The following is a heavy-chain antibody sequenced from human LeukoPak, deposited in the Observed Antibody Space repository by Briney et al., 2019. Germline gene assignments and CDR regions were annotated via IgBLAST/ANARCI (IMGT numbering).Heavy chain of an antibody. CDR2: IRIRSSDI. CDR3: ARDLGQYYDTSDNWFDP. J-gene: IGHJ5*02. V-gene: IGHV3-21*01. D-gene: IGHD3-22*01. CDR1: GFTFSNYK. Sequence: GSLRLSCAAFGFTFSNYKMHWVRQAPGKGLEWVSFIRIRSSDIFASDSMKGRFTISRDNAQNSLYLQMNSLRVEDTAVYYCARDLGQYYDTSDNWFDPWGQGTLVTVSS.